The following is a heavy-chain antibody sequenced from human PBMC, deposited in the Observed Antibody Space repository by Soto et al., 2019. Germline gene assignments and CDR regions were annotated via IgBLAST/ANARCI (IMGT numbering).Heavy chain of an antibody. CDR2: IWFDGSNK. CDR3: ARGSGDYGYYFDY. CDR1: GFTFSSYA. D-gene: IGHD4-17*01. Sequence: GGSLRLSCAASGFTFSSYAMHWVRQAPGKGLEWVAVIWFDGSNKYYVDSVKGRFTISRDNSKNTLYLQMNSLRAEDTAVYYCARGSGDYGYYFDYWGQGTLVTVSS. V-gene: IGHV3-33*01. J-gene: IGHJ4*02.